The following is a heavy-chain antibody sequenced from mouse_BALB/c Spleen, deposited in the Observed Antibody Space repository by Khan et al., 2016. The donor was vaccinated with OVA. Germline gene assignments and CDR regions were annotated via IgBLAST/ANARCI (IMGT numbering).Heavy chain of an antibody. V-gene: IGHV1S136*01. D-gene: IGHD1-1*01. CDR1: GYTFTNYI. CDR3: ERDYGISIWFSY. CDR2: VNPYNDGT. Sequence: VQLQQSGPELVKPGASVKMSCKASGYTFTNYIIHWVKQTPGQGLEWIGYVNPYNDGTNYNEKFKGKATLTSDKSSSTAYMELSGLTSEDSAAYYCERDYGISIWFSYWGQGTLVTVSA. J-gene: IGHJ3*01.